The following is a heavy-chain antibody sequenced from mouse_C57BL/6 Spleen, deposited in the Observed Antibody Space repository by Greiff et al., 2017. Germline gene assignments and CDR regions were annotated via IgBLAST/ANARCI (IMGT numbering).Heavy chain of an antibody. Sequence: QVQLPQPGAELVKPGASVKLSCKASGYTFTSYWMHWVKQRPGRGLEWIGRIDPNSGGTKYNEKFKSKATLTVDKPSSTAYMQLSSLTSEDSAVYYCARGTYYGSTDFDYWGQGTTLTVSS. J-gene: IGHJ2*01. CDR3: ARGTYYGSTDFDY. V-gene: IGHV1-72*01. D-gene: IGHD1-1*01. CDR1: GYTFTSYW. CDR2: IDPNSGGT.